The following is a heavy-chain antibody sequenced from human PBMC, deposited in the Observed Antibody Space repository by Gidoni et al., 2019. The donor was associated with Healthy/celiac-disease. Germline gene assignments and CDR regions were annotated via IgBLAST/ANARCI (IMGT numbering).Heavy chain of an antibody. Sequence: EVQLVESGGGLVKPGGSLRLSCAASGFTFSNAWMSWVRQAPGKGREWVGRIKSKTDGGTTDYAAPVKGRFTISRDDSKNTLYLQMNSLKTEDTAVYYCTTVWYYYDSSGYYYGMYFDYWGQGTLVTVSS. V-gene: IGHV3-15*01. CDR3: TTVWYYYDSSGYYYGMYFDY. D-gene: IGHD3-22*01. CDR1: GFTFSNAW. J-gene: IGHJ4*02. CDR2: IKSKTDGGTT.